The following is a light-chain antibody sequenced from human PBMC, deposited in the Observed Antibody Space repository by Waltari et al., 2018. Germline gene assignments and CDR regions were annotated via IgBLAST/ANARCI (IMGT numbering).Light chain of an antibody. CDR3: QKHDRLPAT. CDR1: QSIGRY. J-gene: IGKJ1*01. CDR2: GAS. Sequence: EIVLTQSPDTLSLSPGERATLSCRASQSIGRYFVWYQQKPGKAPRLLIYGASTRASGIPDRFSGSGSGTDFSLTISRLEPEDFAVYHCQKHDRLPATFGQGTKVEIK. V-gene: IGKV3-20*01.